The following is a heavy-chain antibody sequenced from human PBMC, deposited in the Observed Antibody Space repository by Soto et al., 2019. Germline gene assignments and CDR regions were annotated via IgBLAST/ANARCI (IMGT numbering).Heavy chain of an antibody. D-gene: IGHD3-22*01. CDR2: IYYSGST. CDR1: GGSISSGDYY. V-gene: IGHV4-30-4*01. CDR3: ASAFTYYYDSSGLNWFDP. J-gene: IGHJ5*02. Sequence: SETLSLTCTVSGGSISSGDYYWSWIRQPPGKGLEWIGYIYYSGSTYYNPSLKSRVTISVDTSKNQFSLKLSSVTAADTAVYYCASAFTYYYDSSGLNWFDPWGQGTLVTVSS.